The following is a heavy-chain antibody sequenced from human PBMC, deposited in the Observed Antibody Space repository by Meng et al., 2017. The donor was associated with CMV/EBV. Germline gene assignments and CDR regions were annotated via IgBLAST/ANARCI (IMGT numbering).Heavy chain of an antibody. CDR1: GFTVSSNY. CDR3: ATSGGYYYYGMDV. V-gene: IGHV3-53*01. D-gene: IGHD6-25*01. CDR2: IYSGGST. J-gene: IGHJ6*02. Sequence: GESLKISCAASGFTVSSNYMSWVRQAPGKGLEWVSVIYSGGSTYYADFVKGRFTISRDNSKNTLYLQMNSLRAEDTAVYYCATSGGYYYYGMDVWGQGTTVTVSS.